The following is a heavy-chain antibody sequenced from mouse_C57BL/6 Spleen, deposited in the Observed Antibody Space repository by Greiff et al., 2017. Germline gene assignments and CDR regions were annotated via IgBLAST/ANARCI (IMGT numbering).Heavy chain of an antibody. Sequence: QVQLQQSGAELVRPGASVTLSCKASGYTFTDYEMHWVKQTPVHGLEWIGAIDPETGGTAYNQKFKGKAILTADKSSSTAYMELRSLTSEDSAVYYCTRKLRWLDYWGQGTTLTVSS. CDR3: TRKLRWLDY. J-gene: IGHJ2*01. V-gene: IGHV1-15*01. D-gene: IGHD1-1*01. CDR1: GYTFTDYE. CDR2: IDPETGGT.